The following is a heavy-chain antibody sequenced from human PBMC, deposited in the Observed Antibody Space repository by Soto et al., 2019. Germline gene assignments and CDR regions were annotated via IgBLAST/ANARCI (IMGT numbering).Heavy chain of an antibody. CDR2: INHSGST. J-gene: IGHJ4*02. Sequence: QVQLQQWGAGLLKPSETLSLTCAVYGGSFSGYYWSWIRQPPGKGLEWIGEINHSGSTNYNPSLKSRVTISVDTSKNQFSLKLSSVTAADTAVYYCARSRRWGVRGVITFDYWGQGTLVTVSS. V-gene: IGHV4-34*01. D-gene: IGHD3-10*01. CDR1: GGSFSGYY. CDR3: ARSRRWGVRGVITFDY.